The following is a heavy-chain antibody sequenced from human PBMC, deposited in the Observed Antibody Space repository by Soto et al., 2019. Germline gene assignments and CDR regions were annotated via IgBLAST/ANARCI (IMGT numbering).Heavy chain of an antibody. V-gene: IGHV3-33*01. Sequence: GGSLRLSCAASGFTFSSYGVHWVRQAPGKGLEWVAVIWYDGSNKYYADSVKGRFTISRDNSKNTLYLQMNSLRAEDTAVYYCARDRYGSETYYYYYMDVWGKGTTVTVSS. J-gene: IGHJ6*03. D-gene: IGHD3-10*01. CDR3: ARDRYGSETYYYYYMDV. CDR1: GFTFSSYG. CDR2: IWYDGSNK.